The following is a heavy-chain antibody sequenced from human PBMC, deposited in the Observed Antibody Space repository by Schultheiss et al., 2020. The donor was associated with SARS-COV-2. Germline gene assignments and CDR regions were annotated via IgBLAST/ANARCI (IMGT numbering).Heavy chain of an antibody. J-gene: IGHJ6*03. CDR1: GFTFSSYS. V-gene: IGHV3-21*01. Sequence: GGSLRLSCAASGFTFSSYSMNWVRQAPGKGLEWVSSISSSSSYIYYADSVKGRFTISRDNAKNSLYLQMNSLRAEDTAVYYCARADDIAFPEYYMDVWGKGTTVTVSS. D-gene: IGHD3-9*01. CDR3: ARADDIAFPEYYMDV. CDR2: ISSSSSYI.